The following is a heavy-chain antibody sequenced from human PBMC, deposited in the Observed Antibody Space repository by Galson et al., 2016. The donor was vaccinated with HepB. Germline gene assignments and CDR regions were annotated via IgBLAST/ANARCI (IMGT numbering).Heavy chain of an antibody. J-gene: IGHJ6*02. CDR1: GFTFSSYA. CDR2: IYGGGKST. D-gene: IGHD2/OR15-2a*01. V-gene: IGHV3-23*01. CDR3: AKDKEGFSDMGRMDV. Sequence: SLRLSCAASGFTFSSYAMTWVRQAPGKGLEWVSGIYGGGKSTYYADPVKGRFTISRDNSNNTLFLQMNSLRAEDSAVYFCAKDKEGFSDMGRMDVWGQGTTVIVSS.